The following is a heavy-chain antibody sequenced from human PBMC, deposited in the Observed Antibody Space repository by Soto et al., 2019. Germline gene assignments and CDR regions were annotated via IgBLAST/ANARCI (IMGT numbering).Heavy chain of an antibody. CDR2: IWYDGSDK. D-gene: IGHD3-10*01. CDR3: ARGGYGLGTKYLYGLDV. V-gene: IGHV3-33*01. CDR1: GFTFSTFY. Sequence: QVQLVESGGGVVQPGRSLRLSCAASGFTFSTFYMHWVRQAPGKGLEWVAVIWYDGSDKYYADSVKGRFTISRDNFKNPLYLQINSLTADDTAVYYFARGGYGLGTKYLYGLDVWGQGTTVTVSS. J-gene: IGHJ6*02.